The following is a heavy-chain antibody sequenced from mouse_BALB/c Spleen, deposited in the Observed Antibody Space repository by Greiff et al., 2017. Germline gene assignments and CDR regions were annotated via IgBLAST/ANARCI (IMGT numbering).Heavy chain of an antibody. CDR1: GFSLTSYG. V-gene: IGHV2-9*02. Sequence: QVQLKESGPGLVAPSQSLSITCTVSGFSLTSYGVHWVRQPPGKGLEWLGVIWAGGSTNYNSALMSRLSISKDNSKSQVFLKMNSLQTDDTARYYCARVPGAYWGQGTLVTVSA. D-gene: IGHD4-1*01. J-gene: IGHJ3*01. CDR2: IWAGGST. CDR3: ARVPGAY.